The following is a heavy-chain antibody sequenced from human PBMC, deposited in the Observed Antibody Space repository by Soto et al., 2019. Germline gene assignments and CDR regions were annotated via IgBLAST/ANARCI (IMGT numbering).Heavy chain of an antibody. CDR1: GCSSIIYY. CDR3: ASGPYCGGDCYYKLLDY. J-gene: IGHJ4*02. V-gene: IGHV4-4*07. CDR2: IYTSGST. Sequence: SWTXSLTCTGSGCSSIIYYCRWIRHPAGKGLELIGRIYTSGSTNYNPSLKSRVTMSVDTSKNQFSLKLSSVTAAETAVYYCASGPYCGGDCYYKLLDYWGQGTLVTV. D-gene: IGHD2-21*02.